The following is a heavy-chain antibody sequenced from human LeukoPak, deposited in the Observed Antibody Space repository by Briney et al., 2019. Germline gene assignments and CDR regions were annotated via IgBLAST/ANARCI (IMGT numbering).Heavy chain of an antibody. D-gene: IGHD2-2*02. Sequence: ASVKVSCKASGYTFTSYYMHWVRQAPGQGLEWMGIINPSGGSTNYAQKFQGRVTITADKSTSTAYMELSSLRSEDTAVYYCARDPYMDIWGQGTMVTVSS. J-gene: IGHJ3*02. CDR3: ARDPYMDI. CDR1: GYTFTSYY. V-gene: IGHV1-46*01. CDR2: INPSGGST.